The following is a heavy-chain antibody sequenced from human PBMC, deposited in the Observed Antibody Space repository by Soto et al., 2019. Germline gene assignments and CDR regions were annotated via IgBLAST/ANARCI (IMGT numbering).Heavy chain of an antibody. D-gene: IGHD5-18*01. Sequence: PSETLSLTCAVSGGSISSSNWWSWVRQTPGKGLEWIGEIYHSGSTNYNPSLKSRVTISRDNAKNTLYLQMNSLRAEDTAVYYCAREGYSYGYGYYYYNGMDVWGQGTTVTVSS. J-gene: IGHJ6*02. CDR2: IYHSGST. V-gene: IGHV4-4*02. CDR3: AREGYSYGYGYYYYNGMDV. CDR1: GGSISSSNW.